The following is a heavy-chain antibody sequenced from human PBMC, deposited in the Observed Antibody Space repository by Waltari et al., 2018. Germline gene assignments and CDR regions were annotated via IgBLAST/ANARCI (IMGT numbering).Heavy chain of an antibody. CDR3: AKHPTVGNFDY. CDR2: INGGGVNT. Sequence: VQLLESGGGLVQPGGSLRLSCGASGLTFSNSALRWVRQAPGKGLEWVSVINGGGVNTYYADSVKGRLTISRDNSKNTLYLQMNSLRAEDTAVYYCAKHPTVGNFDYWGQGTLVTVSP. J-gene: IGHJ4*02. V-gene: IGHV3-23*01. D-gene: IGHD4-4*01. CDR1: GLTFSNSA.